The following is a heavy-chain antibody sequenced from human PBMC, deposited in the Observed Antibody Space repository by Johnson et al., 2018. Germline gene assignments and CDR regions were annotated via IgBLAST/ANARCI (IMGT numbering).Heavy chain of an antibody. CDR3: AKSDFWSGYTYYGLDV. CDR2: ISHDESKK. J-gene: IGHJ6*02. CDR1: GFTFSSHG. Sequence: VQLVESGGGVVQPGGSLRLSCAASGFTFSSHGMPWVRQAPGKGLEWVAVISHDESKKYYADSVKGRFPISRDNSKNTLYLQMNSLRVEDTAVYYCAKSDFWSGYTYYGLDVWGQGTTVTVSS. D-gene: IGHD3-3*01. V-gene: IGHV3-30*18.